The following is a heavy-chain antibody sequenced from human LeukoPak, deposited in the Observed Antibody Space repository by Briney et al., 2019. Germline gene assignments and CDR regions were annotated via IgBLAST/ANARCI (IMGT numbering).Heavy chain of an antibody. D-gene: IGHD6-13*01. Sequence: GGSLRLSCAASGFTFSSYAMSWVRQAPGKGLEWVSATSGSGGSTYYADSVKGRFTISRDNSKNTLYLQMNSLRAEDTAVYYCAKAPRLDSSSWYLSPYWGQGTLVTVSS. V-gene: IGHV3-23*01. CDR3: AKAPRLDSSSWYLSPY. CDR2: TSGSGGST. CDR1: GFTFSSYA. J-gene: IGHJ4*02.